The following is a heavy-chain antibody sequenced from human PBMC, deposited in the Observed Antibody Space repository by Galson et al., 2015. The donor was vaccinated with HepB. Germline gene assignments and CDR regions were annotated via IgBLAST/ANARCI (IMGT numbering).Heavy chain of an antibody. CDR2: TTGSGGST. V-gene: IGHV3-23*01. CDR1: GFIFNNYD. D-gene: IGHD2-15*01. CDR3: ARRYCSGGSCYFVDY. Sequence: SLRLSCAASGFIFNNYDMNWVRQAPGKGLEWVSSTTGSGGSTYYGDSVRGRFTISRDNSKNTLYLQMNSLRTEDTAVYYCARRYCSGGSCYFVDYWGQGTLVTVSS. J-gene: IGHJ4*02.